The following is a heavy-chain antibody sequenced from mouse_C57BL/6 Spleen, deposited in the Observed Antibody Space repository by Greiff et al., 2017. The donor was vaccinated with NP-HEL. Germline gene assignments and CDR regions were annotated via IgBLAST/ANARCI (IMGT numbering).Heavy chain of an antibody. CDR1: GYTFTSYW. CDR2: IDPSDSET. J-gene: IGHJ1*03. Sequence: QVQLQQPGAELVRPGSSVKLSCKASGYTFTSYWLHWVKQRPIHGLDWIGNIDPSDSETHYNQKFKDKATLTVDKSSSTAYMQLSSLTSEDSAVYYWARKERGGWYFDVWGTGTTVTVSS. CDR3: ARKERGGWYFDV. V-gene: IGHV1-52*01.